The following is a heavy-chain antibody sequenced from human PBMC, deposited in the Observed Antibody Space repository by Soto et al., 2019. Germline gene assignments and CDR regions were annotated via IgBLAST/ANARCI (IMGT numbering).Heavy chain of an antibody. D-gene: IGHD3-22*01. CDR1: GGSISSYY. Sequence: SETLSLTCTVSGGSISSYYWSWIRQPPGKGLEWIGYIYYSGSTNYNPSLKSRVTISVDTSKNQFSLKLSSVTAADTAVYYCARLALRKNLGYYYDSSGSHYYYYGMDVWGQGTTVTVSS. J-gene: IGHJ6*02. V-gene: IGHV4-59*01. CDR2: IYYSGST. CDR3: ARLALRKNLGYYYDSSGSHYYYYGMDV.